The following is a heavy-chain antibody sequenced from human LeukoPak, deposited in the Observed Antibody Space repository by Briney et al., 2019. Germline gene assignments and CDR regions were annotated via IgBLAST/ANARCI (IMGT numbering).Heavy chain of an antibody. V-gene: IGHV3-48*03. CDR2: ISSSDSTI. Sequence: GGSLRLSCAASGFIFSSYEMNWVRQAPGKGLEWVSYISSSDSTISYADSVRGRFTISRDNAENSLYLQMNSLRAEDTAVYYCARDNDYRDPDYWGQGNLVTVSS. J-gene: IGHJ4*02. CDR3: ARDNDYRDPDY. D-gene: IGHD4-17*01. CDR1: GFIFSSYE.